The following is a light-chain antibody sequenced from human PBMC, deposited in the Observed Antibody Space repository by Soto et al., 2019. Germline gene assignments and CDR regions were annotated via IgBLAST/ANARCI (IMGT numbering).Light chain of an antibody. Sequence: QSVLTQPPSVSEAPRQRVTISCSGSSSNIGNNAVNWYQQLPGKAPKLLIYYDDLLPSGVSDRFSGSKSGTSASLAISGLQSEDEAEYYGAAWDDSLNGYYVFGTGTKLTVL. V-gene: IGLV1-36*01. J-gene: IGLJ1*01. CDR1: SSNIGNNA. CDR3: AAWDDSLNGYYV. CDR2: YDD.